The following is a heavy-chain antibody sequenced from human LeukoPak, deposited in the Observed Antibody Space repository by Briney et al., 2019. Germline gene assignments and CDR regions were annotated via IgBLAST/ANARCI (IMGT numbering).Heavy chain of an antibody. CDR2: IRGNAGTT. V-gene: IGHV3-23*01. D-gene: IGHD3-22*01. CDR3: AKGHADSSGYYYFDS. Sequence: PGRSLRLSCAASGFTFSSYAMHWVRQAPGKELEWVSAIRGNAGTTYYADSVQGRFTIFRDNSKNMLYLQMNSLRVEDTAVYYCAKGHADSSGYYYFDSWGQGTLVTVSS. J-gene: IGHJ4*02. CDR1: GFTFSSYA.